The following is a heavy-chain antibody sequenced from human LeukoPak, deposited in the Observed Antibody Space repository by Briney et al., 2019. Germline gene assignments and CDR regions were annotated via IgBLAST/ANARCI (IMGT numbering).Heavy chain of an antibody. D-gene: IGHD3-22*01. Sequence: SETLSLTCAVYGGSFSGYYWSWIRQPPGKGLEWIGEINHSGSTNYNPSLKSRVTISVDTSKNQFSLKLSSVTAADTAVHYCARGPGMIVVLNYYYYYGMDVWGQGTTVTVSS. J-gene: IGHJ6*02. CDR2: INHSGST. CDR3: ARGPGMIVVLNYYYYYGMDV. V-gene: IGHV4-34*01. CDR1: GGSFSGYY.